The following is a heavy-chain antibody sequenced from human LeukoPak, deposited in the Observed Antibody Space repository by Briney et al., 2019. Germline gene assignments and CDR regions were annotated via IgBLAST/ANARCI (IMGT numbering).Heavy chain of an antibody. CDR1: GFTFSSYE. CDR2: ISSSGSTI. V-gene: IGHV3-48*03. J-gene: IGHJ3*02. Sequence: GSLRLSCAASGFTFSSYEMNWVRQAPGKGLEWVSYISSSGSTIYYADSVKGRFTISRDNAKNSLYLQMNSLRAEDTAVYYCARDLYDGDAFDIWGQGTMVTVSS. D-gene: IGHD2-2*02. CDR3: ARDLYDGDAFDI.